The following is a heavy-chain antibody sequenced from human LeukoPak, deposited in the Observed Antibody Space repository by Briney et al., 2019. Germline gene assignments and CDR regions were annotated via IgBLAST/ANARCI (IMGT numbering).Heavy chain of an antibody. CDR3: ARESPASTSSLMDV. V-gene: IGHV4-4*07. Sequence: PSETLSLTCTVSGGSISGYYWSWIRQPAGKGLQWIGRIYTSESTNYNPSLKSRVTMSVDTSKNQFSLKLSSVTAADTAVYYCARESPASTSSLMDVWGKGTMVTVSS. D-gene: IGHD2-2*01. CDR1: GGSISGYY. J-gene: IGHJ6*03. CDR2: IYTSEST.